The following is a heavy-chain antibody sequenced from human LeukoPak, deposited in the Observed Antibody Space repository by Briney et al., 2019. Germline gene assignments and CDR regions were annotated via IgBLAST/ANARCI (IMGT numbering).Heavy chain of an antibody. CDR2: IYYSGST. Sequence: PSETLSLTCTVSGGSISSGGYYWSWSRQYPGKGLEWIGYIYYSGSTYYNPSLKSRVTMSVDTSKNQFSLKLSSVTAADTAVYYCARVTGAAAGIYYYYYYMDVWGKGTTVTVSS. J-gene: IGHJ6*03. D-gene: IGHD6-13*01. CDR3: ARVTGAAAGIYYYYYYMDV. CDR1: GGSISSGGYY. V-gene: IGHV4-31*03.